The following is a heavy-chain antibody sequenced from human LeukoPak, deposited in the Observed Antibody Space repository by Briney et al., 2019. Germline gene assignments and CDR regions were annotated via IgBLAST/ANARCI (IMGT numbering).Heavy chain of an antibody. J-gene: IGHJ4*02. CDR3: ARDGITMRILEY. CDR1: GFTFSRYN. V-gene: IGHV3-21*01. D-gene: IGHD3-10*01. Sequence: GGSLRLSCATSGFTFSRYNMNWVRQAPGKGLEWVSSITSSSIYKYYAGSMKGRFTISRDNAKNSLYLQMDSLRAEDTAVYYCARDGITMRILEYWGQGTLVTVSS. CDR2: ITSSSIYK.